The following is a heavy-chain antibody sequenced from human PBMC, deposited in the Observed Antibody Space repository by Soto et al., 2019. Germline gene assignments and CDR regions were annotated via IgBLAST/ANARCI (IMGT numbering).Heavy chain of an antibody. CDR2: ISDYNGNT. CDR1: GYTFTLYG. Sequence: QVQLVQSGAEVKKPGASVKVSRKASGYTFTLYGISWVRQAPGQGLEWMGWISDYNGNTNYAQKHQGRVTMTTDTDPSTAYMKLRSLRSDDTAVYYCARALRYSSGLIREFDYWGQGTLVTVSS. V-gene: IGHV1-18*01. CDR3: ARALRYSSGLIREFDY. J-gene: IGHJ4*02. D-gene: IGHD6-19*01.